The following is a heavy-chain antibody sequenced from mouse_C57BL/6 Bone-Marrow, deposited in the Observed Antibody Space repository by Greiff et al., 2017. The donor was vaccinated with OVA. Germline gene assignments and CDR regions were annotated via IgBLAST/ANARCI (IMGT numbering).Heavy chain of an antibody. CDR2: IYPGGGYT. CDR3: ARMSGYYGWFAY. Sequence: VQLQQSGAELVRPGTSVKMSCKASGYTFTNYWIGWAKQRPGHGLEWIGDIYPGGGYTNYNEKFKGKATLTADKSSSAAYMQFSSLTSEDSAIYYCARMSGYYGWFAYWGQGTLVTVSA. V-gene: IGHV1-63*01. D-gene: IGHD2-3*01. CDR1: GYTFTNYW. J-gene: IGHJ3*01.